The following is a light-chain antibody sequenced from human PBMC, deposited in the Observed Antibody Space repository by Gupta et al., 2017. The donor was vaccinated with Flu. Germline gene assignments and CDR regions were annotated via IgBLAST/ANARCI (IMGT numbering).Light chain of an antibody. CDR2: GAS. CDR1: QSVSSN. CDR3: QQYNNWLRWT. V-gene: IGKV3-15*01. Sequence: EIVMTQSPATLSVSPGERATLSCRASQSVSSNLAWYQQKPGQAPRLLIYGASTRATGIPARFSGSGYGKEFTLTISSRQSEDFAVYYCQQYNNWLRWTFGQGTKVEIK. J-gene: IGKJ1*01.